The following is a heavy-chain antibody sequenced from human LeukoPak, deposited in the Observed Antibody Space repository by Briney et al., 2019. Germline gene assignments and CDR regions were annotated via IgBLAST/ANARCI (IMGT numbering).Heavy chain of an antibody. J-gene: IGHJ4*02. V-gene: IGHV3-30-3*01. Sequence: GGSLRLSCVASGFTLSSYNMKWVRQAPGKGLEWVAVISYDGSNKYYADSVKGRFTISRDNSKNTLYLQMNSLRAEDTAVYYCARVPSPTYGGNSGYWGQGTLVTVSS. CDR3: ARVPSPTYGGNSGY. D-gene: IGHD4-23*01. CDR2: ISYDGSNK. CDR1: GFTLSSYN.